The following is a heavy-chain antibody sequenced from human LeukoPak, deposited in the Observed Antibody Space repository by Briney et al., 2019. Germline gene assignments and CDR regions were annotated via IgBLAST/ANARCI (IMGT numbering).Heavy chain of an antibody. J-gene: IGHJ4*02. CDR3: ASQWFGDFYFDY. CDR1: GFTFTNYE. D-gene: IGHD3-10*01. Sequence: GSLRLSCPASGFTFTNYEMNWVRQAPGKGLEWVSYISSSGSSVYYADSVKGRFTISRDNAKNSVYLQMNSLRAEDTAVYYCASQWFGDFYFDYWGQGTLVTVSS. CDR2: ISSSGSSV. V-gene: IGHV3-48*03.